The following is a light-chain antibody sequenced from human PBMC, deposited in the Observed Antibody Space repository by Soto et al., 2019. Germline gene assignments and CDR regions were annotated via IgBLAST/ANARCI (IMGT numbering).Light chain of an antibody. J-gene: IGKJ2*01. CDR1: QSVSSC. Sequence: EIVLTQSPATLSLSPGEGATLSCRASQSVSSCLAWYQQKPGRAPRLLIYDASNRATGIPPRFRGSGSGTDFTLTISSLEPEDVGAYYCQQCTNCPYTFGQGTNLEIK. V-gene: IGKV3-11*01. CDR2: DAS. CDR3: QQCTNCPYT.